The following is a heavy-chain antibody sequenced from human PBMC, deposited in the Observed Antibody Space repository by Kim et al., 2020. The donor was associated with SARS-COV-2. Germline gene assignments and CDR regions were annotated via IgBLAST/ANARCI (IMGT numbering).Heavy chain of an antibody. CDR2: IYYSGST. CDR1: GGSISSYY. V-gene: IGHV4-59*01. D-gene: IGHD4-17*01. Sequence: SETLSLTCTVSGGSISSYYWSWIRQPPGKGLEWIGYIYYSGSTNYNPSLKSRVTISVDTSKNQFSLKLSSVTAADTAVYYCARAYGDGPYYYYGMDVWGPGTTVTVSS. J-gene: IGHJ6*02. CDR3: ARAYGDGPYYYYGMDV.